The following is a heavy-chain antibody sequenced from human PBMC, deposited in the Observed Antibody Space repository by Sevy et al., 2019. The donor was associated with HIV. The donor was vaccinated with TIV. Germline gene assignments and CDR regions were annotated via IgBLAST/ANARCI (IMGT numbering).Heavy chain of an antibody. Sequence: GGSLRLSCAASGFTFSSYSMNWVRQAPGKGLEWVSYISSSSSTIFFTDSVKGRFTISRDNAKNSLFLQMNSLRDEDTAVYYCARGEGRYGSGRFDYWGQGTRVTVSS. CDR2: ISSSSSTI. D-gene: IGHD3-10*01. V-gene: IGHV3-48*02. CDR1: GFTFSSYS. CDR3: ARGEGRYGSGRFDY. J-gene: IGHJ4*02.